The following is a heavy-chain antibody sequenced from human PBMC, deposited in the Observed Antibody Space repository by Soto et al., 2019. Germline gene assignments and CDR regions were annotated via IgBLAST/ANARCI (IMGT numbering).Heavy chain of an antibody. Sequence: SETLSLTCPVHGGSFSGYYWSWSRQTAGKGVEWIGEINHSGSTKYNSSLKSRVTISVATSKTQSSLNISSVTVAHTAVYYCATSASWWDFDYWGKGTRVTVSS. CDR3: ATSASWWDFDY. CDR2: INHSGST. V-gene: IGHV4-34*01. D-gene: IGHD2-15*01. J-gene: IGHJ4*02. CDR1: GGSFSGYY.